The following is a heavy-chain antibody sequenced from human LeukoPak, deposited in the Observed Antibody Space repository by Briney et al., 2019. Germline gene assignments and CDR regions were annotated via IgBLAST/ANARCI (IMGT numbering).Heavy chain of an antibody. Sequence: PGGSLRLSCAASGLIFSSYWMSWVRQAPGKGLEWVANIKPDGTEKYYVDSVKGRVTISRDDAKNSLFLEVNSLRAEDTAVYYCAKSIQLWLHYFDYWGQGTLVTVSS. V-gene: IGHV3-7*03. J-gene: IGHJ4*02. CDR3: AKSIQLWLHYFDY. D-gene: IGHD5-18*01. CDR2: IKPDGTEK. CDR1: GLIFSSYW.